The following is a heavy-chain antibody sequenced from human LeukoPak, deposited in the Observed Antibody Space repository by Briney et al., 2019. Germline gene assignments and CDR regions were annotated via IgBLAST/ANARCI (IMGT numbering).Heavy chain of an antibody. D-gene: IGHD2/OR15-2a*01. CDR1: GYTLRELS. J-gene: IGHJ6*03. V-gene: IGHV1-24*01. CDR3: ATGHCNTSSCYYYYMDV. Sequence: ASVKVSCKVSGYTLRELSMHWVRQVPAKGLQWMGVSDPEDGDSIIAQKFQGRLTMTEDTSTDTAYMELSRLTSEDTAMYYCATGHCNTSSCYYYYMDVWGKGPTVTVS. CDR2: SDPEDGDS.